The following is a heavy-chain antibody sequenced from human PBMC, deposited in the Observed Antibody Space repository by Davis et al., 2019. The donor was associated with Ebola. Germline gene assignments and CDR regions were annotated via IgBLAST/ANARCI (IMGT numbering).Heavy chain of an antibody. D-gene: IGHD3-10*01. CDR3: ARDHRRYYYGSGSYYRGYGMDV. Sequence: PGGSLRLSCAASGFTFSDYYMSWIRQAPGKGLEWVSGISTGGSSTYLADSVKGRFTISRDDSKNTLYLQMNSLRAEDTAVYYCARDHRRYYYGSGSYYRGYGMDVWGQGTTVTVSS. CDR1: GFTFSDYY. CDR2: ISTGGSST. V-gene: IGHV3-11*04. J-gene: IGHJ6*02.